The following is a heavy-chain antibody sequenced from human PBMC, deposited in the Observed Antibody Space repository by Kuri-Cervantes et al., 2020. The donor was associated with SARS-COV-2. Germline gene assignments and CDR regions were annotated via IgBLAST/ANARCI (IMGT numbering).Heavy chain of an antibody. V-gene: IGHV3-33*01. J-gene: IGHJ1*01. D-gene: IGHD1-26*01. CDR1: GFTFSSYG. CDR2: IWYDGSNK. Sequence: GGSLRLSCAASGFTFSSYGMHWVRQAPGKGLEWVAVIWYDGSNKYYADSVKGRFTISRDNSKNTLYLQMNSLRAEDTAVYYCARDLAVGATSSEHFQHWGQGTLVTVSS. CDR3: ARDLAVGATSSEHFQH.